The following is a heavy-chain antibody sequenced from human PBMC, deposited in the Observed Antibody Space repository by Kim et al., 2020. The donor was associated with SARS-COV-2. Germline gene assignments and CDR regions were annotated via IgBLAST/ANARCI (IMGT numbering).Heavy chain of an antibody. CDR3: ARETPSSSSPLDY. V-gene: IGHV3-11*01. CDR2: ISSSGSTI. D-gene: IGHD6-6*01. CDR1: GFTFSDYY. Sequence: GGSLRLSCAASGFTFSDYYMSWIRQAPGKGLEWVSYISSSGSTIYYADSVKGRFTISRDNAKNSLYLQMNSLRAEDTAVYYCARETPSSSSPLDYWGQGTLVTVSS. J-gene: IGHJ4*02.